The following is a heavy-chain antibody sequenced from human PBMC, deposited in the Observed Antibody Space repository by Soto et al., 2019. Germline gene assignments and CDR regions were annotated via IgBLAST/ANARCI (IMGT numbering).Heavy chain of an antibody. V-gene: IGHV3-49*03. Sequence: FTFGDYAMSWFRQAPGKGLEWVGFIRSKAYGGTTEYAASVKGKFTISRDDSKSFAYLQMNSLKTEDTAVYYCTRDNYDYVWGSSTTLDVWGQGTTVTVSS. D-gene: IGHD3-16*01. CDR3: TRDNYDYVWGSSTTLDV. CDR2: IRSKAYGGTT. J-gene: IGHJ6*02. CDR1: FTFGDYA.